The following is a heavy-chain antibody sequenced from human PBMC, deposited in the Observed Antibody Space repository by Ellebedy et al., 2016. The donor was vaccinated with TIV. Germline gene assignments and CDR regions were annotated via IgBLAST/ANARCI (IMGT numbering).Heavy chain of an antibody. Sequence: SETLSLTCTVSGGSINSYYWSWIRQPPGRGLEWIGYIYYSGSTNYNPSLKSRVTISVDTSKNQFSLKLSSVTAADTAVYYCARHRDRVFNWFDPWGQGTLVTVSS. V-gene: IGHV4-59*01. D-gene: IGHD1-14*01. CDR3: ARHRDRVFNWFDP. J-gene: IGHJ5*02. CDR1: GGSINSYY. CDR2: IYYSGST.